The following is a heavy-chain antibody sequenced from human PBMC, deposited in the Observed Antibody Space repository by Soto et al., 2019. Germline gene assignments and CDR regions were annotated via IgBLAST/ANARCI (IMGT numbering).Heavy chain of an antibody. J-gene: IGHJ6*03. D-gene: IGHD2-21*01. V-gene: IGHV4-34*01. CDR1: GGSLRDYF. CDR2: INHLGSI. CDR3: ARGGISHWAYFYYMDV. Sequence: SETLSLTCVVSGGSLRDYFLSWIRQPPGMALEWIGEINHLGSINYNPSLKSRVTMSVDTSKNQFSLTLNSVTAADTATYYCARGGISHWAYFYYMDVWDRGTTVTVSS.